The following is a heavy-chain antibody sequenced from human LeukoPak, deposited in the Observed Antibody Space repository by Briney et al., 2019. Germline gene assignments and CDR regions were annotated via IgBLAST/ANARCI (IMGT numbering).Heavy chain of an antibody. CDR1: GGSISGSY. CDR3: ASLSSGSYNWFDP. CDR2: IYYSGST. D-gene: IGHD1-26*01. Sequence: SETLSLTCTVSGGSISGSYWNWIRQPPGKGLEWIGYIYYSGSTNNNPSLKSRVTISVDTSKNQFSLKLSSVTAADTAVYYCASLSSGSYNWFDPWGRGTLVTVSS. V-gene: IGHV4-59*01. J-gene: IGHJ5*02.